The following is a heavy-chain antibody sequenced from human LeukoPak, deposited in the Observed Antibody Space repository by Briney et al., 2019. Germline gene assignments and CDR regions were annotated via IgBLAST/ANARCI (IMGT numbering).Heavy chain of an antibody. CDR1: GGSISSGGYY. CDR2: IYYSGST. CDR3: ARAGYDSSGYYYFDY. D-gene: IGHD3-22*01. J-gene: IGHJ4*02. Sequence: PSQTLSLTCTVSGGSISSGGYYWSWIRQHPGKGLEWIGYIYYSGSTYYNPSLKSRVTISVDTTKNQFSLKLSSVTAADTAVYYCARAGYDSSGYYYFDYWGQGTLVTVSS. V-gene: IGHV4-31*03.